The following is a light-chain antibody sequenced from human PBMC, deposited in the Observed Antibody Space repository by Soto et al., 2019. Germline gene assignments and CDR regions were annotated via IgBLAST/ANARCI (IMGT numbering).Light chain of an antibody. J-gene: IGKJ4*01. CDR2: GAS. V-gene: IGKV3D-15*01. CDR3: QQYNNWPLT. Sequence: EIVMTQSPATLSVSPGERATLSCRASQSVSSNLAWYQQKPGQAPRLLIYGASTRATGIPARFSGSGSGTEFTLTISILPSEDFAFYYCQQYNNWPLTFGGGTKVEIK. CDR1: QSVSSN.